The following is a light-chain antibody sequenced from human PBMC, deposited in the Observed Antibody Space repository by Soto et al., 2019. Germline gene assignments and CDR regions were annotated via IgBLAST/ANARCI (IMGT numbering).Light chain of an antibody. V-gene: IGKV3-20*01. J-gene: IGKJ1*01. CDR2: GAS. Sequence: EIVLTQSPGTLSLSPGERATLSCRASQSVSSSYLAWYQQKPGQAPRPLIYGASSRAIGIPDRFSGSGSGTDFTLTIRRLEPEDFAVYSCQQYGSSQWTFGQGTKVEIK. CDR3: QQYGSSQWT. CDR1: QSVSSSY.